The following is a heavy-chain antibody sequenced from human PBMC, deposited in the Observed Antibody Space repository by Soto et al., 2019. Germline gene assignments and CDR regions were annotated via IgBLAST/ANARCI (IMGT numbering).Heavy chain of an antibody. Sequence: PSETLSLTCTVSGGSIINYDCSWIRKHPGKGLEWIGHIYYTGSTKYNPSLKSRVTISVETSKYLFYLKLSSVTAADTALSYSEMTKTNLCKWFEPWRQGTYVTGAS. J-gene: IGHJ5*02. D-gene: IGHD3-16*01. CDR3: EMTKTNLCKWFEP. V-gene: IGHV4-59*08. CDR2: IYYTGST. CDR1: GGSIINYD.